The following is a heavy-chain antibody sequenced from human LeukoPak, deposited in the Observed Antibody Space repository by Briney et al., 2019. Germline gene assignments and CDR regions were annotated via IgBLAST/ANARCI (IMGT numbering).Heavy chain of an antibody. J-gene: IGHJ4*02. Sequence: PSETLSLTYTVSGGSISSYYWSWIRQPPGKGLEWIGYIYYSGSTNYNPSLKSRVTISVDTSKNQFSLKLSSVTAADTAVYYCARQRGWLSVDYWGQGTLVTVSS. CDR1: GGSISSYY. V-gene: IGHV4-59*01. CDR2: IYYSGST. D-gene: IGHD3-22*01. CDR3: ARQRGWLSVDY.